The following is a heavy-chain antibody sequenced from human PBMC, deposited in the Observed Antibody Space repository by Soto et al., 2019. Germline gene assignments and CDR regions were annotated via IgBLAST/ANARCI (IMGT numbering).Heavy chain of an antibody. CDR1: VGSFSGYY. J-gene: IGHJ4*01. CDR3: ARSGGDGSGTYYRHYFDY. Sequence: PSETLSLTCAVYVGSFSGYYWSWIRQPPGKGLEWIGEVNHIESTNYNPSLKSRVTMSVDTSKNQFSLKLDSVTAADTAFYYCARSGGDGSGTYYRHYFDYWGHGNLVTVSS. V-gene: IGHV4-34*01. D-gene: IGHD3-10*01. CDR2: VNHIEST.